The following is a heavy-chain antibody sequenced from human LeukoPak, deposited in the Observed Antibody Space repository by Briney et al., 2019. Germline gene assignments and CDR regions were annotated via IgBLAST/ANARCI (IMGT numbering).Heavy chain of an antibody. CDR1: GGSISSYY. CDR2: IYYSGST. J-gene: IGHJ4*02. D-gene: IGHD3-22*01. V-gene: IGHV4-59*01. Sequence: SETLSLTCTVSGGSISSYYWSWIRQPPGKGLEWIGYIYYSGSTNCNPSLKSRVTISVDTSKNQFSLKLSSVTAADTAVYYCARTSYDSSGYYRLFDYWGQGTLVTVSS. CDR3: ARTSYDSSGYYRLFDY.